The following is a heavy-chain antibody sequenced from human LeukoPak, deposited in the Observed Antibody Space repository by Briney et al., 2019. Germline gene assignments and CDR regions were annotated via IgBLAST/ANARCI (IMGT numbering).Heavy chain of an antibody. J-gene: IGHJ1*01. CDR3: ARDREYYYDSSGYAGYFQH. CDR1: GFTFSSYG. D-gene: IGHD3-22*01. V-gene: IGHV3-33*01. Sequence: GRSLRLSCAASGFTFSSYGMHWVRQAPGKGLEWVAVIWYDGSNKYYADSVKGRFTISRDNSKNTLYLQMNSLRAEDTAVYYCARDREYYYDSSGYAGYFQHWGQGTLVTVSS. CDR2: IWYDGSNK.